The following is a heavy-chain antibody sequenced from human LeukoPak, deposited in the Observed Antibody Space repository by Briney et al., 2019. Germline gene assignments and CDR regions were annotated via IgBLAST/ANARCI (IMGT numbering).Heavy chain of an antibody. V-gene: IGHV3-7*03. CDR1: GFPFSRYW. D-gene: IGHD3-10*01. Sequence: GGSLRLSCAASGFPFSRYWMTWVRQAPGKGLEWVASIKEDGGEKYYVDSVKGRFTISRDNSKNTLYLQMNSLRAEDTAVYYCAGGVIDAFDIWGQGTMVTVSS. CDR3: AGGVIDAFDI. J-gene: IGHJ3*02. CDR2: IKEDGGEK.